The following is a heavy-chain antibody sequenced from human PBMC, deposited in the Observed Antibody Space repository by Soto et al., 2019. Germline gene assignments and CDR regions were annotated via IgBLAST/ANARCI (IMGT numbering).Heavy chain of an antibody. D-gene: IGHD3-3*01. CDR3: ARQGYDFWSGYLNWFDP. J-gene: IGHJ5*02. CDR1: GGSISSYY. V-gene: IGHV4-59*05. Sequence: SETLSLTCTVSGGSISSYYWSWIRQPPGKGLEWIGSIYYSGSTYYNPSLKSRVTISVDTSKNQFSLKLSSVTAADTAVYYCARQGYDFWSGYLNWFDPWGQGTLVTVSS. CDR2: IYYSGST.